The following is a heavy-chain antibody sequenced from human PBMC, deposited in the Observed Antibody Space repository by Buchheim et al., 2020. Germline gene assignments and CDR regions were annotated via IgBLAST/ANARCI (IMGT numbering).Heavy chain of an antibody. D-gene: IGHD1-20*01. Sequence: EVQLLESGGGLVQPGGSLRLSCAASGFTFSGYAFSWVRQVPGKGLEWVSTITASGRTTFYADSVKGRFTVSRDNSRDTLDFHMSSLRPEDTAVYYCATGMSGYNWNYFDYWGQGAL. CDR1: GFTFSGYA. CDR2: ITASGRTT. CDR3: ATGMSGYNWNYFDY. V-gene: IGHV3-23*01. J-gene: IGHJ4*02.